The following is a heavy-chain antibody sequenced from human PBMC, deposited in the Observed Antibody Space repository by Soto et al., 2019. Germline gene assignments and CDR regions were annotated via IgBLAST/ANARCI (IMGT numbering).Heavy chain of an antibody. Sequence: GGSLRLSCAASGFTFSSYAMSWVRQAPGKGLEWVSAISGSGGSTYYADSVKGRFTISRDNSKNTLYLQMNSLRAEDTAVYYCARPHTHIVVVVAATQPPDYWGQGTLVTVSS. CDR2: ISGSGGST. J-gene: IGHJ4*02. V-gene: IGHV3-23*01. D-gene: IGHD2-15*01. CDR3: ARPHTHIVVVVAATQPPDY. CDR1: GFTFSSYA.